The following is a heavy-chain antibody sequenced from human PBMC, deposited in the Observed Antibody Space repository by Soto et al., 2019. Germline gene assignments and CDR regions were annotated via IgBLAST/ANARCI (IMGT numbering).Heavy chain of an antibody. CDR2: IWYDGSNK. V-gene: IGHV3-33*01. CDR3: ARWGNNKKLDY. D-gene: IGHD3-16*01. CDR1: GFTFSSNG. Sequence: PGGSLRRSCAASGFTFSSNGMHWVRQAPGKGLEWVAVIWYDGSNKYYADSVEGRFTISRDNSRNTLYLQMNTLRVEDTAVYYCARWGNNKKLDYWGQGTLVTVSS. J-gene: IGHJ4*02.